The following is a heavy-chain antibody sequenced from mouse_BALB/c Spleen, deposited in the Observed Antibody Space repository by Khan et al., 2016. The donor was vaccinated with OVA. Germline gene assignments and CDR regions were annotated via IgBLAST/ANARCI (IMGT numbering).Heavy chain of an antibody. Sequence: EVQLQQSGPELVKPGASVKISCKASGYSFTGYFMNWVMQSHGKSLEWIGRINPHIGETFYNQKFKGKATLTVDESTSTAHVERRSLASEDSAVYYCARIYGSDFDYWGQGTTLTVSS. V-gene: IGHV1-20*02. CDR3: ARIYGSDFDY. D-gene: IGHD1-1*01. CDR1: GYSFTGYF. J-gene: IGHJ2*01. CDR2: INPHIGET.